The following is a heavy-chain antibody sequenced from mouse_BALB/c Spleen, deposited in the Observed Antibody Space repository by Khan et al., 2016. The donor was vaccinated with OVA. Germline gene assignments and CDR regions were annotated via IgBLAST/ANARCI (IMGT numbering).Heavy chain of an antibody. J-gene: IGHJ3*01. CDR2: IDPFNGGS. CDR3: ARHGSTSWFAY. V-gene: IGHV1S135*01. Sequence: VQLQQSGPELMKPGASVKISCKASGYSFTNYYIHWVKQSHGKTLEWIGYIDPFNGGSTYNQKFKVKATLTVAKSSSTAYMHLSSLTSEDSAVYYCARHGSTSWFAYWGQGTLVTVSA. D-gene: IGHD1-1*01. CDR1: GYSFTNYY.